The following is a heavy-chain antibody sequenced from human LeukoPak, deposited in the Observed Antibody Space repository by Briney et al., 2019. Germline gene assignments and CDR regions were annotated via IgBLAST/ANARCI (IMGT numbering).Heavy chain of an antibody. Sequence: SETLSLTCTVSGGSISSSSYYWGWIRQPPGKGLEWIGSIYYSGSTYYNPSLKSRVTISVDTSKNQFSLKLSSVTAADTAVYYCARAYCSGGSCYWGSNWFDPWGQGTLVTVSS. J-gene: IGHJ5*02. CDR1: GGSISSSSYY. CDR3: ARAYCSGGSCYWGSNWFDP. V-gene: IGHV4-39*01. CDR2: IYYSGST. D-gene: IGHD2-15*01.